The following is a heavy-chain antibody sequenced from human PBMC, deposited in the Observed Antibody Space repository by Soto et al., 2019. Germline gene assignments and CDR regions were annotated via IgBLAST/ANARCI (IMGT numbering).Heavy chain of an antibody. Sequence: SETLSLTCTVSGGSISSDYWSWSRQPPGKGLEWIGYIYYSGSTNYNPSLKSRVTISVDTSKNQFSLKLSSVTAADTAVYYCARQLSSSWYGVFDYWGQGTLVPVSS. CDR3: ARQLSSSWYGVFDY. D-gene: IGHD6-13*01. V-gene: IGHV4-59*08. CDR2: IYYSGST. J-gene: IGHJ4*02. CDR1: GGSISSDY.